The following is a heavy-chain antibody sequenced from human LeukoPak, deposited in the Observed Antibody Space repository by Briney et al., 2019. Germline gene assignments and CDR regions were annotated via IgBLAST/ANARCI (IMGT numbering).Heavy chain of an antibody. CDR1: GYRFTSYW. D-gene: IGHD3-9*01. Sequence: GESLKISCKASGYRFTSYWIGWVRQMPGKGLEWVGIIYPSDSDARYSPSFQGQVTISADKSINTAYLQWSSLKASDTAMYYCARQNYDILTGYYNDYFDYWGQGTLVTVSS. J-gene: IGHJ4*02. CDR2: IYPSDSDA. V-gene: IGHV5-51*01. CDR3: ARQNYDILTGYYNDYFDY.